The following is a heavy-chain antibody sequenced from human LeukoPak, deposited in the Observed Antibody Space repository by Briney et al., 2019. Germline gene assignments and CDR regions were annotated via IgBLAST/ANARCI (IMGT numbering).Heavy chain of an antibody. CDR2: TSSDGST. Sequence: GGSLRLSCAASGFTVKTNYMSWIRQAPGRGLEWISFTSSDGSTDFADSVKGRFTISTDKSKNTLDLHLNSLRADDTAVYYCARTVIRMTLERYIDPWGQGTLVVVSS. CDR1: GFTVKTNY. D-gene: IGHD3-3*01. V-gene: IGHV3-66*01. CDR3: ARTVIRMTLERYIDP. J-gene: IGHJ5*02.